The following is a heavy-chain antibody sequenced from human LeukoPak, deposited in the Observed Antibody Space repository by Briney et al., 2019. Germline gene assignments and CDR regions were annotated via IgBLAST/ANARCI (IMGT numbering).Heavy chain of an antibody. Sequence: GGSLRLSCAASGFTFRSYGMHWVRQAPGKGLEWVAFIRYDGNNKYYADSVKGRFTVSRDNSKNTLYLQMKSLRAEDTAVYYCAKSGYNRFDYWGQGTLVTVSS. J-gene: IGHJ4*02. D-gene: IGHD5-24*01. CDR2: IRYDGNNK. V-gene: IGHV3-30*02. CDR3: AKSGYNRFDY. CDR1: GFTFRSYG.